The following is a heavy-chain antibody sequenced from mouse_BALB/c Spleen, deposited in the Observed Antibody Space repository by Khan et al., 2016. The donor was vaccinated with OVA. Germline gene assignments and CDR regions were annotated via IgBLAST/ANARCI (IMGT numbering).Heavy chain of an antibody. Sequence: QVQLKESGAGLARPGASVKLSCKASGYTFTDYYINWVKQRTGQGLEWIGEISPGSGDTYYNEKFKGKATLTADKSSSTVYMQLSSLTAEASAVYFCARRNYFGYTFAYWGQRTLVTVSA. CDR2: ISPGSGDT. J-gene: IGHJ3*01. CDR3: ARRNYFGYTFAY. D-gene: IGHD1-2*01. CDR1: GYTFTDYY. V-gene: IGHV1-77*01.